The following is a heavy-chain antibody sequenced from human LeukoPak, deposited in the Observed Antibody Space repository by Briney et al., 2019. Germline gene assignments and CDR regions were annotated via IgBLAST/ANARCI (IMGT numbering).Heavy chain of an antibody. CDR1: GYSVTGYY. Sequence: GSVKVSCKASGYSVTGYYMHWVRQAPGQGLEWMGWIYPKSGATNYAQKFRGRVTMSRDTSINTVYMEVTRLRSDDTAMYYCARRGIPVAGTAYFDLWGRGTLVTVSS. J-gene: IGHJ2*01. D-gene: IGHD6-19*01. CDR3: ARRGIPVAGTAYFDL. V-gene: IGHV1-2*02. CDR2: IYPKSGAT.